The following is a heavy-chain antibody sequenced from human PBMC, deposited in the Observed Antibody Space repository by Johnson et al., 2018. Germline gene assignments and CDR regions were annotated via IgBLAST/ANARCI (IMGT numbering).Heavy chain of an antibody. Sequence: EVQLVETGGGLVQPGGSLKLSCAASGFTFSGSAMHWVRQASGKGLEWVGRIRSNANSYAAAYAASLKGRFTIPRADSKNTAYLQMNSLKTEDTAVYYCTRPPLGVTIFGVVTDDAFDIWGQGTMVTVSS. CDR2: IRSNANSYAA. V-gene: IGHV3-73*02. CDR1: GFTFSGSA. J-gene: IGHJ3*02. D-gene: IGHD3-3*01. CDR3: TRPPLGVTIFGVVTDDAFDI.